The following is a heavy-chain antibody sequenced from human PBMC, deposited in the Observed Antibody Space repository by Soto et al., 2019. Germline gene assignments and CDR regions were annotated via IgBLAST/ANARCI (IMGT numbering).Heavy chain of an antibody. D-gene: IGHD6-13*01. CDR3: AKGRRYYIAANWFDP. J-gene: IGHJ5*02. CDR2: ISWNSGSI. CDR1: GFTFDDYA. Sequence: DVQLVESGGGLVQPGRSLRLSCAASGFTFDDYAMHWVRQAPGKGLEWVSGISWNSGSIGYADSVKGRFTISRDNAKNSLYLQMNRLRAEDTALYYCAKGRRYYIAANWFDPWGQGTLVTVSS. V-gene: IGHV3-9*01.